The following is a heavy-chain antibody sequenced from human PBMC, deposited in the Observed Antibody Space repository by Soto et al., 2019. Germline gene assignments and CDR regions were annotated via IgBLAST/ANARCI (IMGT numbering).Heavy chain of an antibody. CDR2: ISSSGSTI. J-gene: IGHJ6*02. CDR1: GFTLRTYS. V-gene: IGHV3-48*02. D-gene: IGHD1-26*01. CDR3: ARVPSSGSYRSYSYFGMDG. Sequence: GGSLRLSCAASGFTLRTYSLNWVRQAPGRGLEWISYISSSGSTIYYADSVKGRFTVSRDNAKNSLSPQMNSLRDEDTAVYYCARVPSSGSYRSYSYFGMDGWGQGTTVTVAS.